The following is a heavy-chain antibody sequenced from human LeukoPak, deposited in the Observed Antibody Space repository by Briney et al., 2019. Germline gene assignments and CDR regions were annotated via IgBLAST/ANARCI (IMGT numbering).Heavy chain of an antibody. CDR2: ISYDGSNK. V-gene: IGHV3-30*18. Sequence: PGGSLRLSCAASGFTFSSYGMHWVRQAPGKGLEWVAVISYDGSNKYYADSVKGRFTISRDNSKNTLYLQMNSLRAEDTAVYYCVKDRRGTMVRGYYFDYWGQGTLVTVSS. J-gene: IGHJ4*02. CDR3: VKDRRGTMVRGYYFDY. D-gene: IGHD3-10*01. CDR1: GFTFSSYG.